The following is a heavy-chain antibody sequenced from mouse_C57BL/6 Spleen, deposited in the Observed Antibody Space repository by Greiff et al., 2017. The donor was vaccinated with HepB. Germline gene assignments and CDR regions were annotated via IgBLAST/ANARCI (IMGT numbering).Heavy chain of an antibody. V-gene: IGHV1-15*01. CDR2: IDPETGGT. CDR3: TRAYGSSSYAMDY. D-gene: IGHD1-1*01. CDR1: GYTFTDYE. J-gene: IGHJ4*01. Sequence: QVQLQQSGAELVRPGASVTLSCKASGYTFTDYEMHWVKQTPVHGLECIGAIDPETGGTAYNQKFKGKAILTADKSSSTAYMELRSLTSEDSAVYYCTRAYGSSSYAMDYWGQGTSVTVSS.